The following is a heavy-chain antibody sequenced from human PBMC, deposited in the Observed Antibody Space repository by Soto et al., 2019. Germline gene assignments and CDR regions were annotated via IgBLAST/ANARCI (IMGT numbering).Heavy chain of an antibody. CDR2: IWYDGSNK. CDR1: GFTFSNYG. D-gene: IGHD3-16*01. V-gene: IGHV3-33*01. Sequence: QVHLVESGGGVVQPGRSLRLSCAASGFTFSNYGMHWVRQAPGKGLEWVAVIWYDGSNKYYEDSVKGRFTISRDNSKNTLYLQMSSLRADDTAVYYCARAFGTVMSTITYSNWFGPWGQGTLVTVSS. J-gene: IGHJ5*02. CDR3: ARAFGTVMSTITYSNWFGP.